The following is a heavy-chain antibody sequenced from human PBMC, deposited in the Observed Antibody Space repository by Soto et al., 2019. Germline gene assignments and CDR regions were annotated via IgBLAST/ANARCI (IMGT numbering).Heavy chain of an antibody. CDR2: ISSSSSTI. CDR3: ARDPFTPYYYGSGSYYFDY. J-gene: IGHJ4*02. CDR1: GFTFSSYS. V-gene: IGHV3-48*02. Sequence: PGGSLRLSCAASGFTFSSYSMNWVRQAPGKGLEWVSYISSSSSTIYYADSVKGRFTISRDNAKNSLYLQMNSLRDEDTAVYYCARDPFTPYYYGSGSYYFDYWGQGTLVTVSS. D-gene: IGHD3-10*01.